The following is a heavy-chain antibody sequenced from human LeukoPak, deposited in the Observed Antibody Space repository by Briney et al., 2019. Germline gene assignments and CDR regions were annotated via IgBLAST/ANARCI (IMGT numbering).Heavy chain of an antibody. Sequence: GGSLRLSCTASGFTFSSYAMSWVRQAPGKGLEWVSAISGSGGSTYYADSVKGRFTISRDNSKNTLYLQMNSLRAEDTAVYYCAKTYYYDSSGYYYFDYWGQGTLVTVSS. CDR2: ISGSGGST. J-gene: IGHJ4*02. CDR3: AKTYYYDSSGYYYFDY. D-gene: IGHD3-22*01. V-gene: IGHV3-23*01. CDR1: GFTFSSYA.